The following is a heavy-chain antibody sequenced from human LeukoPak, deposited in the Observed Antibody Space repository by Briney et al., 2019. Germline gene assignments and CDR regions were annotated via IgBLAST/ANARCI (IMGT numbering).Heavy chain of an antibody. D-gene: IGHD3-22*01. Sequence: SQTLSLTCTVSGGSISSGGYYWSWIRQHPGKGLEWIGYIYYSGSTYYNPSLKSRVTISVDTSKNQFSLKLSSVTAADTAVYCCARDSSGDSSGYYHAEYFQHWGQGTLVTVSS. J-gene: IGHJ1*01. CDR3: ARDSSGDSSGYYHAEYFQH. V-gene: IGHV4-31*03. CDR1: GGSISSGGYY. CDR2: IYYSGST.